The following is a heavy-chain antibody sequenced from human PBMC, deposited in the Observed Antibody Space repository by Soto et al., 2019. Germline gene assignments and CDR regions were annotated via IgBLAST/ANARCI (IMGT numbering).Heavy chain of an antibody. CDR1: GGSFSSYH. D-gene: IGHD5-18*01. Sequence: SETLSLTCAVYGGSFSSYHWSWIRQTPGRGLEWIGEINHLTTTNYNPSLKSRVIISLDTPKNQFSLKLSSVTAADTAVYYCARGYDTALAPIFWGQGILVTVSS. J-gene: IGHJ4*02. V-gene: IGHV4-34*01. CDR2: INHLTTT. CDR3: ARGYDTALAPIF.